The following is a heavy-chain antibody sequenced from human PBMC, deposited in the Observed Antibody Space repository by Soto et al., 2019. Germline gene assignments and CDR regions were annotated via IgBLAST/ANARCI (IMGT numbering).Heavy chain of an antibody. J-gene: IGHJ3*01. CDR1: GGSISSSSYY. CDR2: IYYSGST. Sequence: QLQLQESGPGLVKPSETLSLTCTVSGGSISSSSYYWGWIRQPPGKRLDWIGSIYYSGSTYYNPSLKSRVTISVDTSKNQFSLKLSSVTAADTAVYYCARQETNYYGSGSYVWGQGTMVTVSS. D-gene: IGHD3-10*01. V-gene: IGHV4-39*01. CDR3: ARQETNYYGSGSYV.